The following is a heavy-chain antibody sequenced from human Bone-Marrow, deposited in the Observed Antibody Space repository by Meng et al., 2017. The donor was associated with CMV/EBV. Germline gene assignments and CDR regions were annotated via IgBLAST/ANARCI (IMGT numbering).Heavy chain of an antibody. CDR2: INWNGGST. CDR3: ARANLPGGSYAGWPVNY. V-gene: IGHV3-20*04. D-gene: IGHD3-16*01. Sequence: GGSLRLSCAASGFTFDEYGMSWVRQAPGKGLEWVSGINWNGGSTGYADSVKGRFTISRDNAKNSLYLQMNSLKAEDTALYYCARANLPGGSYAGWPVNYWGQGTLVTVSS. CDR1: GFTFDEYG. J-gene: IGHJ4*02.